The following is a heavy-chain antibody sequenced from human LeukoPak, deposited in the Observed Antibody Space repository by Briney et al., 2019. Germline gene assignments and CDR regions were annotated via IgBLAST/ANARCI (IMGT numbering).Heavy chain of an antibody. D-gene: IGHD3-9*01. CDR3: ARDPYYYDILTGYLYYYGMDV. Sequence: PSETLSLTCAVSGYSISSGYYWGWIRQPPGKGLEWIGIIYHSGSTYYNPSLKSRVTISVDTSKNQFSLKLSSVTAADTAVYYCARDPYYYDILTGYLYYYGMDVWGKGTTVTVSS. CDR2: IYHSGST. CDR1: GYSISSGYY. J-gene: IGHJ6*04. V-gene: IGHV4-38-2*02.